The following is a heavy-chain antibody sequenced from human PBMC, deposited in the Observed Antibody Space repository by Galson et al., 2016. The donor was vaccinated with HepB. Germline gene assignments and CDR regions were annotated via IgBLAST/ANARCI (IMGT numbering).Heavy chain of an antibody. D-gene: IGHD2-21*01. CDR3: ARVRASIAVIAKGAFDV. V-gene: IGHV3-30-3*01. CDR1: GFSFSTYA. CDR2: ISYDGNSR. Sequence: SLRLSCAASGFSFSTYAMHWVRQAPGKGLEWVALISYDGNSRYYADSLKGRITISRDNSKNTLYLQMNSLRAEDTAVYYCARVRASIAVIAKGAFDVWGQGTLVTVSS. J-gene: IGHJ3*01.